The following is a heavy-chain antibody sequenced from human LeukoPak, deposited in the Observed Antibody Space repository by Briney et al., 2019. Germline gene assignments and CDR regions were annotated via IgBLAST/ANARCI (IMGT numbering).Heavy chain of an antibody. CDR2: IIPLFGTA. CDR3: ARAESRMTTVTKVHY. CDR1: GGTFSNYA. V-gene: IGHV1-69*13. D-gene: IGHD4-17*01. J-gene: IGHJ4*02. Sequence: ASVKVSCKASGGTFSNYAISWVRQAPGQGLEWMGGIIPLFGTANYAQKFQGRVTITADESTSSAYMELSSLRSDDTAVYYCARAESRMTTVTKVHYWGQGTLVTVSS.